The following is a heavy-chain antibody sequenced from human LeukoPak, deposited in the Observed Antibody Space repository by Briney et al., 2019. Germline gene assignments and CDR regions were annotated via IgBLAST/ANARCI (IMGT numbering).Heavy chain of an antibody. J-gene: IGHJ6*04. CDR1: GFTFSSYW. V-gene: IGHV3-7*01. Sequence: PGGSLRLSCAASGFTFSSYWMSWVRQAPGKGLEWVANIKQDGSEKYYVDSVKGRFTISRDNAKNSLYLQMNSLRAEDTAVYYCARATTLYYDFWSGYPPGDVWGKGTTVTVSS. CDR2: IKQDGSEK. D-gene: IGHD3-3*01. CDR3: ARATTLYYDFWSGYPPGDV.